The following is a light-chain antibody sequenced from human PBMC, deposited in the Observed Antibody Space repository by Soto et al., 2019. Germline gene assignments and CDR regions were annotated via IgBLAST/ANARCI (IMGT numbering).Light chain of an antibody. CDR2: EVV. CDR3: KSYAGSNTYV. Sequence: QSALTQPPSASGSPGQSVTISCTGTKNDIGVYDFVSWYQHHPGKAPRLIIYEVVQRPSGVTDRVSGSKSGNTASLTVSGLQAADEADYFCKSYAGSNTYVFGSGTKLTVL. CDR1: KNDIGVYDF. V-gene: IGLV2-8*01. J-gene: IGLJ1*01.